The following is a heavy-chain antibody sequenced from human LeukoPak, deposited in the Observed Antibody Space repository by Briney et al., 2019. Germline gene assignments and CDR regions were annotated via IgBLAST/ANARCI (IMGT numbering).Heavy chain of an antibody. D-gene: IGHD6-13*01. CDR2: IYSGGST. J-gene: IGHJ4*02. CDR1: GFTVSSSY. V-gene: IGHV3-66*01. Sequence: GGSLRLSCAAYGFTVSSSYMTWVRQAPGQGLEWVSVIYSGGSTHYAGSVKGRFTISRDNSKNTVYLQMNSLRAEDTAVYHCARAPYSSSWYFDYWGQGTLVTVSS. CDR3: ARAPYSSSWYFDY.